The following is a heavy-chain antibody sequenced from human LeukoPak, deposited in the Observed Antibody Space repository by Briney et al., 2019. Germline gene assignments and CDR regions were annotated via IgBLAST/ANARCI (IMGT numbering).Heavy chain of an antibody. CDR1: GFTFTSSA. Sequence: TSVKVSCKASGFTFTSSAMQWVRQARGQRLEWIGWIVVGSGNTNYAQKFQERVTITRDMSTSTAYMELSSLRSEDTAVYYCARVPHPYYSGGPAYYYYYMDVWGKGTTVTVSS. J-gene: IGHJ6*03. V-gene: IGHV1-58*02. CDR2: IVVGSGNT. CDR3: ARVPHPYYSGGPAYYYYYMDV. D-gene: IGHD4-11*01.